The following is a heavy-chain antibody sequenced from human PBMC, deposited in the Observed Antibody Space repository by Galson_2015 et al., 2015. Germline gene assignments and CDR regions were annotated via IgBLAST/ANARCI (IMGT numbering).Heavy chain of an antibody. D-gene: IGHD2-2*01. V-gene: IGHV3-53*01. CDR3: ARKNIVVVPAATGRYCYYYMDV. CDR1: GFTVSSNY. J-gene: IGHJ6*03. CDR2: IYSGGST. Sequence: SLRLSCAASGFTVSSNYMSWVRQAPGKGLEWVSVIYSGGSTYYADSVKGRFTISRDNSKNTLYLQMNSLRAEDTAVYYCARKNIVVVPAATGRYCYYYMDVWGKGTTVTVSS.